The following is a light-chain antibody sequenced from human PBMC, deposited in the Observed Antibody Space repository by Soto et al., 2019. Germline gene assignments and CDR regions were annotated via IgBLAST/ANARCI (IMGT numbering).Light chain of an antibody. CDR3: QQYAESPLT. CDR1: QSIGKSY. Sequence: ETVLTQSPGTVSVSPGESATLSCRASQSIGKSYLAWFQHKPGQAPRLLIYGASTRATGIPDRFRGSGSGTDFTITVSRLESEDFAVYYCQQYAESPLTFGGGTKVEIK. J-gene: IGKJ4*01. CDR2: GAS. V-gene: IGKV3-20*01.